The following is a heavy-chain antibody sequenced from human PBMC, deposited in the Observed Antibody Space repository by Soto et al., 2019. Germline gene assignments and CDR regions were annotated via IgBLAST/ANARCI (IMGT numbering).Heavy chain of an antibody. CDR1: GGSVTRGSYY. D-gene: IGHD4-4*01. J-gene: IGHJ6*02. V-gene: IGHV4-61*01. CDR3: ARANSYYGVYYGTDG. CDR2: IYYTGST. Sequence: QVQLQESGPRLVKPSETLSLTCTISGGSVTRGSYYWSWIRQPPGKGLEWIGYIYYTGSTNYNPSLKSRVTTSVDTSKIQFSLKLTSVTAADTAVYYCARANSYYGVYYGTDGWGQGTTVTVSS.